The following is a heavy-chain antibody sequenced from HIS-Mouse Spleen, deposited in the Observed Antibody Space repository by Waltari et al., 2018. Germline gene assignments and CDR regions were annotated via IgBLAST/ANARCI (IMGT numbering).Heavy chain of an antibody. CDR1: GGPISSSSYY. D-gene: IGHD6-6*01. Sequence: QLQLQESGPGLVKPSETLSLTCTVSGGPISSSSYYWGWIRQPPGKGLEWIGGIYYSGGTYYNPSLKSRVTISVDTSKNQFSLKLSSVTAADTAVYYCASRYSSSSQFGYWGQGTLVTVSS. CDR3: ASRYSSSSQFGY. J-gene: IGHJ4*02. CDR2: IYYSGGT. V-gene: IGHV4-39*07.